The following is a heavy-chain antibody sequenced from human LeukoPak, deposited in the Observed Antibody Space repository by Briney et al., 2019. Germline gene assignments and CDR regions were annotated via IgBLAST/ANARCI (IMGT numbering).Heavy chain of an antibody. D-gene: IGHD3-3*01. CDR3: AREEWYYFDY. J-gene: IGHJ4*02. Sequence: PGGSLRLSCVASGFTFNTFAIHWVRQAPGKGVEWVAVISYDGSNKYYEDSVKGRFTISRDNSKNTLYLQMNSLRAEDMAVYYCAREEWYYFDYWGQGTLVTVSS. CDR1: GFTFNTFA. CDR2: ISYDGSNK. V-gene: IGHV3-30-3*01.